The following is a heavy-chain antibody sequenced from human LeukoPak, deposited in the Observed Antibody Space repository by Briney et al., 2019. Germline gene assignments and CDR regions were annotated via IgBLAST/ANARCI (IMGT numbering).Heavy chain of an antibody. J-gene: IGHJ6*04. CDR3: ARRKRFGELLSVNYYYYGMDV. Sequence: ASVKVSCKASGYTFTSYSISWVRQAPGQGLEWMGWISAYNGNTNYAQKLQGRVTMTTDTSTSTAYMELRSLRSDDTAVYYCARRKRFGELLSVNYYYYGMDVWGKGTTVTVSS. V-gene: IGHV1-18*04. D-gene: IGHD3-10*01. CDR1: GYTFTSYS. CDR2: ISAYNGNT.